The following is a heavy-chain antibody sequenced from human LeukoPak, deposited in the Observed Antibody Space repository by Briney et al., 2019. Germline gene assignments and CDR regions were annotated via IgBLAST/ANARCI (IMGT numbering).Heavy chain of an antibody. CDR3: ASSLRAAFWFDY. D-gene: IGHD3-16*01. CDR1: GGSFSGYY. V-gene: IGHV4-34*01. Sequence: PSETLSLTCAVYGGSFSGYYWSWIRQPPGKGPEWIGEINHSGSTNYNPALKSRVTISVDTSKNQFSLKLSSVTAADTAVYYCASSLRAAFWFDYWGQGTRDTVSS. J-gene: IGHJ4*02. CDR2: INHSGST.